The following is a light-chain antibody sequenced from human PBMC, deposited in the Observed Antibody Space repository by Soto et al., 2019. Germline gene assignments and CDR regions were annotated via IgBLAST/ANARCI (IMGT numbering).Light chain of an antibody. Sequence: EVVLTQSPGTLSLSPGDRATLSCRASQSLSSSYLAWYQQKRGQPPRLLLYAASSRATGIPDRFSGSGSGTDYTLTISSLQPDDFATYYCQHYDGSSMYTFGQGTKVDIK. CDR1: QSLSSSY. CDR3: QHYDGSSMYT. J-gene: IGKJ2*01. V-gene: IGKV3-20*01. CDR2: AAS.